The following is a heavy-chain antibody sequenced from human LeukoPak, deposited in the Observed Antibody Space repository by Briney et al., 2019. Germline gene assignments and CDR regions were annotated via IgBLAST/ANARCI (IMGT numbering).Heavy chain of an antibody. CDR1: GYTLTELS. CDR2: FDPEDGET. J-gene: IGHJ4*02. V-gene: IGHV1-24*01. D-gene: IGHD3-10*01. Sequence: GASVKVSCKVSGYTLTELSMHWVRQAPGKGLEWMGGFDPEDGETIYAQKFQGRVTMTEDTFTDTAYMELSSLRSEDTAVYYCATHPLTMVRGGGPYWGQGTLVTVSS. CDR3: ATHPLTMVRGGGPY.